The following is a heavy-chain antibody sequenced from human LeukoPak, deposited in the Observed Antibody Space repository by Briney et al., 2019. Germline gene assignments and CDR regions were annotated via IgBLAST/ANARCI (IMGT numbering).Heavy chain of an antibody. J-gene: IGHJ6*03. CDR1: GFTFSSYS. V-gene: IGHV3-48*04. D-gene: IGHD2-2*01. Sequence: GGSLRLSCAASGFTFSSYSMNWVRQAPGKGLEWVSYISSSSTIYYADSVKGRFTISRDNAKNSLYLQMNSLRAEDTAVYYCARVLGGVVPAARGYMDVWGKGTMVTVSS. CDR3: ARVLGGVVPAARGYMDV. CDR2: ISSSSTI.